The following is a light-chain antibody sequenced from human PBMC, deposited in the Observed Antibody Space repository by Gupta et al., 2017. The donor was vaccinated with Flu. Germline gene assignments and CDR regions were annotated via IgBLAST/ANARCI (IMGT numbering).Light chain of an antibody. V-gene: IGLV1-51*01. J-gene: IGLJ2*01. CDR1: SSNIGNNY. CDR2: YNN. CDR3: CPWDSSRSDGVG. Sequence: QSVLTQPPSVSAAPGQKVTISCSGSSSNIGNNYVSWYQQHPGTAPKLLCFYNNKRPSGMPDRCSGSTSGTSATAATTTLQTGDEADYDDCPWDSSRSDGVGFGGGTKLTVL.